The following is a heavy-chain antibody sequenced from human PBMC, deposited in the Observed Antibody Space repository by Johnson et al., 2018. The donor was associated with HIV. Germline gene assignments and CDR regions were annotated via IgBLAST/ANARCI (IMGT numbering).Heavy chain of an antibody. J-gene: IGHJ3*02. CDR1: GFTFSYYA. D-gene: IGHD1-7*01. V-gene: IGHV3-30*04. Sequence: VESGGGVVQPGRSLRLSCAASGFTFSYYAMHWVRQVPGQGLEWVAVISYDGRTTYYADSVKGRFTISRDNSKNTLYLQMNSLRAEDTAVYYCAREDQNWNYDHAFDIWGQGTKVTVSS. CDR2: ISYDGRTT. CDR3: AREDQNWNYDHAFDI.